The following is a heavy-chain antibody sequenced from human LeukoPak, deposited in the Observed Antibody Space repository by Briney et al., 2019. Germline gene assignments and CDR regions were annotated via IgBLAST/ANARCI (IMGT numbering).Heavy chain of an antibody. V-gene: IGHV1-2*02. CDR3: ARAYCSSTSCNFDY. Sequence: GASVTVSCKASGYTFTGYYMHWVRQAPGQGLEWMGWINPNSGGTNHAQKFQGRVTMTRDTSISTAYMELSRLRSDDTAVYYCARAYCSSTSCNFDYWGQGTLVTVSS. J-gene: IGHJ4*01. D-gene: IGHD2-2*01. CDR2: INPNSGGT. CDR1: GYTFTGYY.